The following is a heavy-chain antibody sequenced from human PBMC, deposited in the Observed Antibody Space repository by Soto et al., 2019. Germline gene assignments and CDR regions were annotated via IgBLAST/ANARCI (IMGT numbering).Heavy chain of an antibody. Sequence: PGESLKISCKGSGYSFTTYWIGWVRQMPGKGLEWMGIIYPGDSDTRYSPSFQGQVTISAVNSISTAYLQWSSLKASDTAMYYCAKMIGSTTFDYWDQGTLVTVSS. CDR3: AKMIGSTTFDY. CDR2: IYPGDSDT. D-gene: IGHD1-7*01. CDR1: GYSFTTYW. J-gene: IGHJ4*02. V-gene: IGHV5-51*01.